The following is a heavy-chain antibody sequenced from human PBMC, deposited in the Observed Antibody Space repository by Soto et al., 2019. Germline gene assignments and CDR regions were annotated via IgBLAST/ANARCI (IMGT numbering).Heavy chain of an antibody. CDR1: GGSFSGYY. CDR3: AGGRDTLVRGVTNWFDP. Sequence: QVQLQQWGAGLLKSSETLSLTCAVYGGSFSGYYWNWLRQPPGQGLEWIGKIDQSGSTNYNPSLKSRVTMSVDTSRSQCSLKLTSVTAMDTAVYYCAGGRDTLVRGVTNWFDPWGQGTLVTVSS. V-gene: IGHV4-34*01. J-gene: IGHJ5*02. CDR2: IDQSGST. D-gene: IGHD3-10*01.